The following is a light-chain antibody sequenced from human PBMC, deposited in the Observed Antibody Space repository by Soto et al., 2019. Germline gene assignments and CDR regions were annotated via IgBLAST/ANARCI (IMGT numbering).Light chain of an antibody. CDR2: EVS. J-gene: IGLJ2*01. CDR3: SSYTSSSTSVV. CDR1: SSDVGGYNY. V-gene: IGLV2-14*01. Sequence: QSVLTQPASVSGSLGQSITISCTGTSSDVGGYNYVSWYQQHPGKAPKLMIYEVSNRPSGVSNRFSGSKSGNTASLTISGLQAEDEADYYCSSYTSSSTSVVFGGGTKLTVL.